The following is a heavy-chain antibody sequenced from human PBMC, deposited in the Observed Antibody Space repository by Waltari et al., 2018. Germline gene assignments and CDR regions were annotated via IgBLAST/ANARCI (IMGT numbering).Heavy chain of an antibody. V-gene: IGHV4-34*01. J-gene: IGHJ4*02. CDR2: INHSGST. CDR1: GGSFSGYY. CDR3: ARGQFDY. Sequence: QVQLQQWGAGLLKPSATLSLTCAVYGGSFSGYYWSWVRQPPGKGLEWIGEINHSGSTNYNPSLKSRVTISVDTSKNQFSLKLSSVTAADTAVYYCARGQFDYWGQGTLVTVSS.